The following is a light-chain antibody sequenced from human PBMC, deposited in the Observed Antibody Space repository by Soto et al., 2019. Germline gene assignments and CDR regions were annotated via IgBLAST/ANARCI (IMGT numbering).Light chain of an antibody. CDR2: DNN. J-gene: IGLJ1*01. V-gene: IGLV1-51*01. Sequence: QSVLTQPPSVSAAPGQKVTISCSGSSSNIGNNYVSWYQQLPGTAPKLLIYDNNKRPSGIPDRFSGSKSGTSATLGITGLQTGDEADYYCGTWDSSLSAGCYVFGHGTKLTVL. CDR3: GTWDSSLSAGCYV. CDR1: SSNIGNNY.